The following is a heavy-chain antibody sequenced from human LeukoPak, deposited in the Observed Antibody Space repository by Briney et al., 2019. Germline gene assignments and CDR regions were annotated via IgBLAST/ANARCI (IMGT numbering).Heavy chain of an antibody. CDR1: GGSISSHY. J-gene: IGHJ4*02. CDR2: IYYSGTT. D-gene: IGHD5-24*01. CDR3: ARVEMATRRPYYFDY. Sequence: SETLSLTCTVSGGSISSHYWSWIRQPPGKGLEWIGYIYYSGTTNYNPSLKSRVTISVDTSKNQFSLNLSSVTAADTAVYYCARVEMATRRPYYFDYWGQGTLVTVSS. V-gene: IGHV4-59*11.